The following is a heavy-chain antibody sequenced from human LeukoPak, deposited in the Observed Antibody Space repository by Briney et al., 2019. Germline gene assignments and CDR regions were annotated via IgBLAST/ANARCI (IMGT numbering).Heavy chain of an antibody. V-gene: IGHV4-59*01. CDR3: ARAPSAKNSSPYFFDY. CDR2: IYYSGST. D-gene: IGHD6-6*01. J-gene: IGHJ4*02. Sequence: SETLSLTCTVSGGSISTYYWSWIRQPPGKGLEWIGYIYYSGSTNYNPSLKSRVTISVDTSKNQFSLKLSSVTAADTAVYYCARAPSAKNSSPYFFDYWGQGTLVTASS. CDR1: GGSISTYY.